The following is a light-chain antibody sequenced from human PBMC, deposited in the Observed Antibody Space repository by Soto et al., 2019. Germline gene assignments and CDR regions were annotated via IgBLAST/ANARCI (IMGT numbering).Light chain of an antibody. CDR1: QGIGSA. Sequence: AIQLTQSPSSLSASVGDRATITCRASQGIGSALAWYQQKPGKAPKVLIYEASSLESGVPSRFSGSGSGTDFTLTISSLQPEDFATYYCQQYNSYPITFGQGTRLEI. CDR3: QQYNSYPIT. V-gene: IGKV1-13*02. J-gene: IGKJ5*01. CDR2: EAS.